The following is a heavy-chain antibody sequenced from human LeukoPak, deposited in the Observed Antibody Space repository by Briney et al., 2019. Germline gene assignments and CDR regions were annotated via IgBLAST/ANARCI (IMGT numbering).Heavy chain of an antibody. D-gene: IGHD3-10*01. Sequence: SVTVPCKASGGTFSSYAISWVRQAPGQGLEWMGGIIPIFGTANYAQKFQGRVTITADESTSTAYMELSSLRSEDTAVYYCARERISKVRGVIPARYFDYWGQGTLVTVSS. CDR3: ARERISKVRGVIPARYFDY. CDR2: IIPIFGTA. J-gene: IGHJ4*02. V-gene: IGHV1-69*01. CDR1: GGTFSSYA.